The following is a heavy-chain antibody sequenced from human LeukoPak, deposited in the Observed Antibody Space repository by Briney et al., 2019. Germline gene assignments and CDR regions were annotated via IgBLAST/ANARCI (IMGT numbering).Heavy chain of an antibody. D-gene: IGHD2-2*01. CDR2: INHSGST. V-gene: IGHV4-34*01. Sequence: SETLSLTCAVYGGSLSGYYWSWIRQPPGKGLEWIGEINHSGSTNYNPSLKGRVTISVDTSKNQISLKLNSVTAADTAVYYCARPQYCSSTTSSGPLAIWGQGTMVTVSS. CDR1: GGSLSGYY. J-gene: IGHJ3*02. CDR3: ARPQYCSSTTSSGPLAI.